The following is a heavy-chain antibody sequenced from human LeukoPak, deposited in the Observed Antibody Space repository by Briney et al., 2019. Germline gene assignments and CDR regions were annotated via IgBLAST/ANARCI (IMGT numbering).Heavy chain of an antibody. Sequence: GGSLRLSCAVSGITLSHYGMSWVRQAPGKGLEWVAGISGSGGSTNYADSVKGRFTISRDNPKNTLYLQMNILRAEDTAVYFCAKRGAVIRVILVGFHKEAYYFDSWGQGALVTVSS. CDR2: ISGSGGST. J-gene: IGHJ4*02. D-gene: IGHD3-22*01. CDR3: AKRGAVIRVILVGFHKEAYYFDS. V-gene: IGHV3-23*01. CDR1: GITLSHYG.